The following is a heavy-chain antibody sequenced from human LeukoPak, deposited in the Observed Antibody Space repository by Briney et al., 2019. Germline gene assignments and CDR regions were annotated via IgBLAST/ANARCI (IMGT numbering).Heavy chain of an antibody. D-gene: IGHD2-15*01. CDR3: AKDLGGNPYYFDY. V-gene: IGHV3-23*01. J-gene: IGHJ4*02. Sequence: PGGSLRLSCAASGFTVSRNYMSWVRQAPGKGLEWVSAISGSGGSTYYADSVKGRFTISRDNSKNTLYLQMNSLRAEDTAVYYCAKDLGGNPYYFDYWGQGTLVTVSS. CDR1: GFTVSRNY. CDR2: ISGSGGST.